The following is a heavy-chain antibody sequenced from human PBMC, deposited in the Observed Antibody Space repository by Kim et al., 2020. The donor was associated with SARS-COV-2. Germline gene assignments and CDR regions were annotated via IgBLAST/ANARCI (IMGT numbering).Heavy chain of an antibody. V-gene: IGHV4-39*01. J-gene: IGHJ4*02. D-gene: IGHD3-9*01. Sequence: NPSLKSRVTISIDTSKNQFSLKLSSVTAADTAVYYCARPVLRYFDWGSDYWGQGTLVTVSS. CDR3: ARPVLRYFDWGSDY.